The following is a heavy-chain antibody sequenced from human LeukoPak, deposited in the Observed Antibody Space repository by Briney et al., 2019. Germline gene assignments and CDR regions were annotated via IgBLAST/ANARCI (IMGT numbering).Heavy chain of an antibody. Sequence: PSETLSLTCTVSGGSISSGSYYWSWIRQPAGKGLEWIGRIYTSGSTNYNPSLKSRVTISVDTSKNQFSLKLSSVTAADTAVYYCAREGPYCSSTSCNWFDPWRQGTLVTVSS. D-gene: IGHD2-2*01. V-gene: IGHV4-61*02. CDR2: IYTSGST. CDR1: GGSISSGSYY. J-gene: IGHJ5*02. CDR3: AREGPYCSSTSCNWFDP.